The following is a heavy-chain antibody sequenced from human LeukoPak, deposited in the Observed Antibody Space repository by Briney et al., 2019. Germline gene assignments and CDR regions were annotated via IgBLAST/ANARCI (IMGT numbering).Heavy chain of an antibody. CDR1: GFTFSSYW. Sequence: GGSLRLSCADSGFTFSSYWMSWVRQAPGKGLEWVANIKQDGSEKYYVDSVKGRFTISRDNAKNSLYLQMNSLRAEDTAVYYCARESGSFVEGEMDVWGKGTTVTVSS. V-gene: IGHV3-7*01. CDR3: ARESGSFVEGEMDV. D-gene: IGHD1-26*01. CDR2: IKQDGSEK. J-gene: IGHJ6*04.